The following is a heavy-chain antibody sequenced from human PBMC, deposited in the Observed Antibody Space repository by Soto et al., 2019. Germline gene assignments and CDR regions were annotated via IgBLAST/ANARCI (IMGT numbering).Heavy chain of an antibody. CDR2: INHSGST. CDR3: ARVGGWIQLWSAFDY. Sequence: QVQLQQWGAGLLKPSETLSLTCAVYGGSFSGYYWSWIRQPPGKGLEWIGEINHSGSTNYTPSLKSRVTISVDTSKNQFSLKLSSVTAADTAVYYCARVGGWIQLWSAFDYWGQGTLVTVSS. V-gene: IGHV4-34*01. CDR1: GGSFSGYY. J-gene: IGHJ4*02. D-gene: IGHD5-18*01.